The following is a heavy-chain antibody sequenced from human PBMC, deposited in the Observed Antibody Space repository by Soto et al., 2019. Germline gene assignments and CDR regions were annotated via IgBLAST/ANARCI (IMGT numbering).Heavy chain of an antibody. CDR2: IYYSGNT. J-gene: IGHJ4*02. CDR1: DGSIISGDHY. D-gene: IGHD4-17*01. Sequence: QVQLQESGPGLVQPTQTLSLTCTVSDGSIISGDHYWSWIRQPPGKGLEWIGYIYYSGNTYYNPSLKSXXTXSEXTSKNQFSLKVSSVTAADTAVYYCGRVPSGDYVDYWGQGTLVTVSS. CDR3: GRVPSGDYVDY. V-gene: IGHV4-30-4*01.